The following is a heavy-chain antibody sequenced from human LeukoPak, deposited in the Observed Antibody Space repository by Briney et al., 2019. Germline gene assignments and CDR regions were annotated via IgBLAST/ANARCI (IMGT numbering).Heavy chain of an antibody. V-gene: IGHV3-9*01. D-gene: IGHD3-22*01. Sequence: GVSLRLSCAASGFTFDDYAMHWVRQAPGKGLEWVSGISWNSGSIGYADSVKGRFTISRDNAKNSLYLQMNSLRAEDTALYYCAKDRRGAMIVVPSLAFDIWGQGTMVTVSS. CDR2: ISWNSGSI. CDR1: GFTFDDYA. CDR3: AKDRRGAMIVVPSLAFDI. J-gene: IGHJ3*02.